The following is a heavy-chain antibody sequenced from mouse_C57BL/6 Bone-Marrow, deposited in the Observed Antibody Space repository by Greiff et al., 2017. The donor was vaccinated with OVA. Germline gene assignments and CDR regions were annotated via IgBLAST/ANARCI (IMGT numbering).Heavy chain of an antibody. V-gene: IGHV14-4*01. J-gene: IGHJ2*01. CDR1: GFNIKDDY. Sequence: EVQLQDSGADLVRPVASVKLSCTASGFNIKDDYMHWVKERPEQGLEWIGWIDPENGDTEYASKFQGKATITADTSSKTVYLHLSSLTSEDTAVYYCTTYRYWGQGTTLTVSS. CDR2: IDPENGDT. CDR3: TTYRY.